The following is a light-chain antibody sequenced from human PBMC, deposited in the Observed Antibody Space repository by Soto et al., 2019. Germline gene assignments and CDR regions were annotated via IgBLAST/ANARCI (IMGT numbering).Light chain of an antibody. V-gene: IGKV3-11*01. CDR1: QSVNNQ. J-gene: IGKJ4*01. CDR2: DAS. Sequence: LLSLSPGTLSLSPGETTTLSCMASQSVNNQLAWDQQKPGQAPRLLIYDASTRATGIPARISGSGSGEDFPLTISSLEPEDFAVYYCQHRRNWPLTFGGGTRWIS. CDR3: QHRRNWPLT.